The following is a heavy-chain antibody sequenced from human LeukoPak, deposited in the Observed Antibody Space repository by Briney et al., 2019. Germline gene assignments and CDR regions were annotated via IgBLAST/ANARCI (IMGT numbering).Heavy chain of an antibody. D-gene: IGHD6-13*01. J-gene: IGHJ4*02. CDR1: GFAFSTSW. CDR2: ISYDGSNK. Sequence: PGGSLRLSCAASGFAFSTSWMSWVRQAPGKGLEWVAVISYDGSNKYYADSVKGRFTISRDNSKNTLYLQMNSLRDEDTAVYYCGKANGIAAAVGYFDYWAREPWSPSPQ. CDR3: GKANGIAAAVGYFDY. V-gene: IGHV3-30*18.